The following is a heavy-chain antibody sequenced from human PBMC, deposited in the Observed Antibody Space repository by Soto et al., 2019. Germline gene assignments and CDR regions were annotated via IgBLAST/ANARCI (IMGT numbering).Heavy chain of an antibody. J-gene: IGHJ4*02. V-gene: IGHV3-7*03. Sequence: PGGSLRLSCAGSGFIFSNYWMTWVRQAPGKGLEWVANIKQDGSETYYVDSVKGRFTISRDNAKSSLYLQMNDLRAEDTAVYYCASRPPEVNYYGVFDYWGQGXLVTVSS. CDR3: ASRPPEVNYYGVFDY. CDR2: IKQDGSET. D-gene: IGHD3-3*01. CDR1: GFIFSNYW.